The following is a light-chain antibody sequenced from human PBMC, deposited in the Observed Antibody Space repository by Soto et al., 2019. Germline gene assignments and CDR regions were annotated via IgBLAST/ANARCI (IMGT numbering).Light chain of an antibody. J-gene: IGLJ2*01. CDR3: SSYAGSRTYVV. V-gene: IGLV2-23*01. Sequence: QSVLTQPASVSGSPGQSITISCTGSSSDIGSYNLVSWYQKEPGKAPKLAIYEAYKRPSGVSARFSGSKSGNTASLTISGLQAEDEADYYCSSYAGSRTYVVFGGGTKLTVL. CDR1: SSDIGSYNL. CDR2: EAY.